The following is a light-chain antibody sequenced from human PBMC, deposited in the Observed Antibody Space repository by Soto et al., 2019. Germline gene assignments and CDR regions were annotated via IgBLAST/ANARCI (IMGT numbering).Light chain of an antibody. J-gene: IGKJ3*01. Sequence: EMVLTQSPGTLSLSPGERATLSCRASQSVSVNSLAWYQQKGGQAPRLLIYAASTRATGVPDRFSGTGSGTDFALTISRLETDDSAVYYCQQYGGSPFTSGPGTKVDIK. V-gene: IGKV3-20*01. CDR3: QQYGGSPFT. CDR2: AAS. CDR1: QSVSVNS.